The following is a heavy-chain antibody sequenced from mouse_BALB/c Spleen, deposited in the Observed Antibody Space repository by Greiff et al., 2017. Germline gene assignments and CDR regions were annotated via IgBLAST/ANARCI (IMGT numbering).Heavy chain of an antibody. Sequence: VQLKQSGPGLVKPSQSLSLTCTVTGYSITSDYAWNWIRQFPGNKLEWMGYISYSGSTSYNPSLKSRISITRDTSKNQFFLQLNSVTTEDTATYYCARRRGDYDEVYYAMDYWGQGTSVTVSS. CDR3: ARRRGDYDEVYYAMDY. CDR1: GYSITSDYA. D-gene: IGHD2-4*01. CDR2: ISYSGST. J-gene: IGHJ4*01. V-gene: IGHV3-2*02.